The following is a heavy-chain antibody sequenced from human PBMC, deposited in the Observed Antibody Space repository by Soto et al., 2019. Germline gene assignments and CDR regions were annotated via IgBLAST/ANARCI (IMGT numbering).Heavy chain of an antibody. CDR2: VYNSGST. CDR3: ARYRREAAAGYKLDN. V-gene: IGHV4-59*01. CDR1: GGSISSNY. J-gene: IGHJ4*02. D-gene: IGHD6-13*01. Sequence: PSETLSLTCTVSGGSISSNYWTWIRQPPGKGLEWIGYVYNSGSTNHNPPLKSRVTISEDTSKSQFSLKVNSMTAADTAVYYCARYRREAAAGYKLDNWGQGILVTVSS.